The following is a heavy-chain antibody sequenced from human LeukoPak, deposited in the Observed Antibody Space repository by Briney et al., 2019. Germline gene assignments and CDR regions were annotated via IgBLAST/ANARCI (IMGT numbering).Heavy chain of an antibody. V-gene: IGHV3-7*02. CDR1: GFTFSSYW. D-gene: IGHD3-10*01. CDR2: INQDGSEK. Sequence: GGSLRLSCAASGFTFSSYWMSWVRQAPGKGLEWVANINQDGSEKYYVDSVKGRLTISRDNAKNSLSLQMNSLRAEDTAVFYCASGDGLWGQGTLVTVSS. CDR3: ASGDGL. J-gene: IGHJ4*02.